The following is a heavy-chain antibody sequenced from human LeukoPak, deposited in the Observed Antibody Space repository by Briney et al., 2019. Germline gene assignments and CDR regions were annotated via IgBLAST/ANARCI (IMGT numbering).Heavy chain of an antibody. CDR2: ISWNSGSI. CDR3: AKDMDGGATPHAFDI. D-gene: IGHD1-26*01. Sequence: PGGSLRLSCAASGFTFDDYAMHWVRQAPGKGLEWVSGISWNSGSIGYADSVKGRFTISRDNAKNSLYLQMNSLRAEDTALYYCAKDMDGGATPHAFDIWGQGTMVNVSS. CDR1: GFTFDDYA. J-gene: IGHJ3*02. V-gene: IGHV3-9*01.